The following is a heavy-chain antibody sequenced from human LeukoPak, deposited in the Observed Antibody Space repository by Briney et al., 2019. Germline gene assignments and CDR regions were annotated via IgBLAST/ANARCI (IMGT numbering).Heavy chain of an antibody. J-gene: IGHJ4*02. Sequence: ASVKVSCKASGYTFTSYDINWVRQATGQGLEWMGWMNPNSGNTGYAQEFKGRVTITRNTSISTAYMELSHLRFEDTAVYFCARSSELRRIDYLGQGTLVTVSS. CDR3: ARSSELRRIDY. V-gene: IGHV1-8*01. CDR1: GYTFTSYD. D-gene: IGHD1-7*01. CDR2: MNPNSGNT.